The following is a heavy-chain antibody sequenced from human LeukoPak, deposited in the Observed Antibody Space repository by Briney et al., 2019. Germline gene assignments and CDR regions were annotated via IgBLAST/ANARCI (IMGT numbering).Heavy chain of an antibody. Sequence: PGGSLRLSCAASGFTFSSYAMHWVRQAPAKGLEWVAVISYDGSNKYYADSVKGGFTISRDNSKNTLYLQMNSLRAEDTAVYYCARVWGDSSGWYYFDYWGQGTLVTVSS. J-gene: IGHJ4*02. CDR3: ARVWGDSSGWYYFDY. D-gene: IGHD6-19*01. CDR2: ISYDGSNK. CDR1: GFTFSSYA. V-gene: IGHV3-30*04.